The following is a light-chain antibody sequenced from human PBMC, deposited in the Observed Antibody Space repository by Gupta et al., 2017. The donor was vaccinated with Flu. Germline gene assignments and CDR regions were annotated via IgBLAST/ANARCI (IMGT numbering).Light chain of an antibody. CDR2: EVS. J-gene: IGLJ1*01. Sequence: ITISCTGTSSDIGGYNYVSWYQQHPGKAPKRMIYEVSNRPSGVSNRFSGSKSGNTASLTISGLQAEDEADYYCSSYTSSGTLFVFGTGTKVTVL. CDR3: SSYTSSGTLFV. CDR1: SSDIGGYNY. V-gene: IGLV2-14*01.